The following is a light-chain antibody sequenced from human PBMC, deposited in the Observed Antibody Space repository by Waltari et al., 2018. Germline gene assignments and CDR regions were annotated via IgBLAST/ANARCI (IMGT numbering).Light chain of an antibody. Sequence: QAGLTQPPSVSKGLRQTATLTCTGNSNNVGNQGAAWLQQHQGHPPKLLSYRNNNRPSGSSEGFSASRSGNTASLTITGLQPEDEADYYCSAWDISLNTHVFGTGTKVTVL. CDR3: SAWDISLNTHV. CDR1: SNNVGNQG. V-gene: IGLV10-54*04. CDR2: RNN. J-gene: IGLJ1*01.